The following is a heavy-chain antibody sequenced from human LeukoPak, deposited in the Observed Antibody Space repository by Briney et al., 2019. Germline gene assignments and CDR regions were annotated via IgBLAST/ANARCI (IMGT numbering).Heavy chain of an antibody. D-gene: IGHD2-2*01. CDR2: ISSSSSYI. V-gene: IGHV3-21*01. J-gene: IGHJ6*02. Sequence: KPGGSLRLSCAASGFTFSSYSMNWVRQAPGKGLEWVSSISSSSSYIYYADSVKGRFTLSRDNAKNSLYLQMNSLRAEDTAVYYCPRDHCSSSSCYVYYGMDVWGQGTTVTVSS. CDR1: GFTFSSYS. CDR3: PRDHCSSSSCYVYYGMDV.